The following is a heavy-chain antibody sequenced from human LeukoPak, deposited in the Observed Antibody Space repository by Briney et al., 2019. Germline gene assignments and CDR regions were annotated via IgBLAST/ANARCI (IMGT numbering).Heavy chain of an antibody. V-gene: IGHV3-23*01. J-gene: IGHJ6*02. D-gene: IGHD5-18*01. CDR1: GFTFSSYA. CDR2: ISGSGGST. CDR3: TTDDDSNYYYGMDV. Sequence: PGGSLRLSCAASGFTFSSYAMSWVRQAPGKGLEWVSAISGSGGSTYYADSVKGRFTISRDNSKNTLYLQMNSLRAEDTAVYYCTTDDDSNYYYGMDVWGQGTTVTVSS.